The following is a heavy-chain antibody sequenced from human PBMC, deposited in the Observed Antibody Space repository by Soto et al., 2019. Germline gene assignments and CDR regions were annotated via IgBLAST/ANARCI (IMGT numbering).Heavy chain of an antibody. CDR3: ARAGFERLYFDQ. V-gene: IGHV3-53*01. J-gene: IGHJ4*02. Sequence: EVQLVESGGDLIQPGGSLRLSCSASGFTVTNRYMALVRQAPGKGLEWVSVVYTSGRTYHADSVKGRFTVSRDISTNMFFLQMNKLSAEDMATYYCARAGFERLYFDQWGRGTLVTVSS. D-gene: IGHD1-1*01. CDR1: GFTVTNRY. CDR2: VYTSGRT.